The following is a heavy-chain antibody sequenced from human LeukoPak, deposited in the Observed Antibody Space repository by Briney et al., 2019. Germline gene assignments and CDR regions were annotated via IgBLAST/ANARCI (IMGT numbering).Heavy chain of an antibody. CDR3: ATVASLAVAGSLGYNWFDP. Sequence: ASVKVSCKVSGYILTELSMHWVRQAPGKGLEWMGGFDPEDGETIYAQKFQGSVTMTEDTSTDTAYMELSSLRSEDTAVYYCATVASLAVAGSLGYNWFDPWGQGTLVTVSS. D-gene: IGHD6-19*01. V-gene: IGHV1-24*01. CDR1: GYILTELS. J-gene: IGHJ5*02. CDR2: FDPEDGET.